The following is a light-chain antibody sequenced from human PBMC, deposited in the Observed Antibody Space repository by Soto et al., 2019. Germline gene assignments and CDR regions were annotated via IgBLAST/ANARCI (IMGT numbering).Light chain of an antibody. CDR2: GAS. V-gene: IGKV1-12*01. J-gene: IGKJ1*01. CDR1: QGINNW. CDR3: HQYSRYPRT. Sequence: DVQMTQSPSSVSASVGDRVTISCRASQGINNWLAWYQQKPGKAPKLLIYGASSLQSGVSSRFSGSGSGTDFTLTISRLESEDFATYYCHQYSRYPRTFGQGTMV.